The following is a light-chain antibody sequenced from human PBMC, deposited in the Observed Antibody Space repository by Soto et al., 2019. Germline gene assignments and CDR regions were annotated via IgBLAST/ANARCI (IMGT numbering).Light chain of an antibody. V-gene: IGKV3-11*01. CDR1: QRVGIN. J-gene: IGKJ1*01. CDR3: QQYRT. Sequence: EFVLTQSPGTLSLSPGERATLSCRASQRVGINLAWYQQRPGQAPRLLIYDASNRATGIPARFSGSGSGTDFTLTISRLEPEDFEVYYCQQYRTFGQGTKVDI. CDR2: DAS.